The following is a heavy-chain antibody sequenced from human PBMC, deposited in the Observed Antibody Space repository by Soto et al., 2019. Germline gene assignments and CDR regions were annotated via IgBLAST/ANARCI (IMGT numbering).Heavy chain of an antibody. J-gene: IGHJ5*02. D-gene: IGHD3-10*01. Sequence: ASVKVSCKASGYTFTNYGISWVLQAPGQGLEWMGWISAYNGNTKYAQKFQGRVTITTDTSTSTAYMELRSLRSDHTAVYYCARGVGAGSDYNDYHRLDPRGQENLVTVYS. V-gene: IGHV1-18*01. CDR2: ISAYNGNT. CDR3: ARGVGAGSDYNDYHRLDP. CDR1: GYTFTNYG.